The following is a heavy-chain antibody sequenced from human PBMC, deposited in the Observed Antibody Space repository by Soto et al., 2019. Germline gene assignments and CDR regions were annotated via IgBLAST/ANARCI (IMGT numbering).Heavy chain of an antibody. V-gene: IGHV4-31*03. CDR1: GASILSGEHY. J-gene: IGHJ4*02. D-gene: IGHD6-13*01. Sequence: PSQSLSLTCTVSGASILSGEHYWNWLRQHPGKGLEWMGYIYSSGSPSYYPSLKSRVTISVDTSKNQFSLKLSSVTAPDTAVYYCARSFGVAADGPSDYWGQGTLVTVSS. CDR3: ARSFGVAADGPSDY. CDR2: IYSSGSP.